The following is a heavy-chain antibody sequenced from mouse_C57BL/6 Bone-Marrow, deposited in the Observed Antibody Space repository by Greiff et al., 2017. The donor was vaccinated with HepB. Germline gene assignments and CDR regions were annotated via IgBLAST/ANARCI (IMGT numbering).Heavy chain of an antibody. J-gene: IGHJ4*01. V-gene: IGHV3-6*01. CDR1: GYSITSGYY. Sequence: EVQLQQSGPGLVKPSQSLSLTCSVTGYSITSGYYWNWIRQFPGNKLEWMGYISYDGSNNYNPSLKNRISITRDTSKNQFFLKLNSVTTEDTATYYCARESRQLRLRGGGPYAMDYWGQGTSVTVSS. CDR3: ARESRQLRLRGGGPYAMDY. D-gene: IGHD3-2*02. CDR2: ISYDGSN.